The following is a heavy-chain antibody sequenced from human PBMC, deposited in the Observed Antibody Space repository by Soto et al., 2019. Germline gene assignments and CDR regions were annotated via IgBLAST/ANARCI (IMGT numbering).Heavy chain of an antibody. CDR3: ARNYYGSGSPNTITRFDY. D-gene: IGHD3-10*01. J-gene: IGHJ4*02. CDR2: IYYSGST. Sequence: SETLSLTCTVSGGSISSSSYYWGWIRQPPGKGLEWIGSIYYSGSTYYNPSLKSRVTISVDTSKNQFSLKLSSVTAADTAVYYCARNYYGSGSPNTITRFDYWGQGTLVTVSS. CDR1: GGSISSSSYY. V-gene: IGHV4-39*01.